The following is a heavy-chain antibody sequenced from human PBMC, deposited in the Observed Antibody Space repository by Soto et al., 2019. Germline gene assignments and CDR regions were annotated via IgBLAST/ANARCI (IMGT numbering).Heavy chain of an antibody. D-gene: IGHD6-19*01. CDR3: AKGGRQWLVTSDFNY. CDR1: GFTFSDYA. Sequence: VQLVESGGGVVQPGRSLRLSCAASGFTFSDYAMHWVRQAPGKGLEWVAVVSHDGRNTHYADSVKGRFTISRDSPQNTVSLEMTSLRAEDTAVYYCAKGGRQWLVTSDFNYWGQGALVTVSS. V-gene: IGHV3-30*04. CDR2: VSHDGRNT. J-gene: IGHJ4*02.